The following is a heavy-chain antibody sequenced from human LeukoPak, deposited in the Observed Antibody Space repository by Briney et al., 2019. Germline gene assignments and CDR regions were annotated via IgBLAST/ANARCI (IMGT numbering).Heavy chain of an antibody. Sequence: GASVKVSCKASGYTFTGYYMHWVRQAPGKGLEWMGGFDPEDGETIYAQKFQGRVTMTEDTSTDTAYMELSSLRSEDTAVYYCATLQADYGDYVPYFQHWGQGTLVTVSS. J-gene: IGHJ1*01. CDR3: ATLQADYGDYVPYFQH. D-gene: IGHD4-17*01. V-gene: IGHV1-24*01. CDR1: GYTFTGYY. CDR2: FDPEDGET.